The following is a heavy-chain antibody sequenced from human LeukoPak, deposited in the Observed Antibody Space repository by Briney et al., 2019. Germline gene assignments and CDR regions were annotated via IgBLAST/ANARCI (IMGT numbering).Heavy chain of an antibody. CDR3: VLWFGELSAY. Sequence: SETLSLTCTVSGGSISSSSYYWGWIRQPPGKGLEWIGSIYYSGSTYYNPSLKSRVTISVDTSKNQFSLKLSSVTAADTAVYYCVLWFGELSAYWGQGTLVTVSS. D-gene: IGHD3-10*01. V-gene: IGHV4-39*07. J-gene: IGHJ4*02. CDR2: IYYSGST. CDR1: GGSISSSSYY.